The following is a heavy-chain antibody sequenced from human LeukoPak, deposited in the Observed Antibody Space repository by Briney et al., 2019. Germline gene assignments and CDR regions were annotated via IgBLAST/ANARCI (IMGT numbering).Heavy chain of an antibody. J-gene: IGHJ5*02. CDR1: GGSITSYH. D-gene: IGHD2-2*01. Sequence: SETLSLTCTVSGGSITSYHWSWIRQPPGKGLEWIGYISYSGSTNYNPSLKSRVTIPVDTSKNQFSLKLSSVTAADTAVYYCASGGYCGSTSCYPNWFDPWGQGTLVTVSS. V-gene: IGHV4-59*01. CDR2: ISYSGST. CDR3: ASGGYCGSTSCYPNWFDP.